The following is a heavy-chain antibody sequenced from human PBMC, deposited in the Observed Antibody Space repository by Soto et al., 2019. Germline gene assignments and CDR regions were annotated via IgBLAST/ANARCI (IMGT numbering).Heavy chain of an antibody. J-gene: IGHJ4*02. CDR1: GFSFDKYA. CDR3: ARRTSLLGAFDY. CDR2: VAAGGGHT. Sequence: PGGSLRLSCVASGFSFDKYAMAWVRQAPGKGLEWVSHVAAGGGHTYYAESVKGRFTISRDNSKNTLLLQINTLRADDTAIYFCARRTSLLGAFDYWGQGVLVTVSS. V-gene: IGHV3-23*01.